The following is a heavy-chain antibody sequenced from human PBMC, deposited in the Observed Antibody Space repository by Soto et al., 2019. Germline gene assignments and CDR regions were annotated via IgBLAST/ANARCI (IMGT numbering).Heavy chain of an antibody. D-gene: IGHD3-16*02. Sequence: ASVKVSCKDSGYTFTSYGISWVRQAPGQGLERMGWISAYNGNTNYAQKLQGRVTMTTDTSTSTAYMELRSLRSDDTAVYYFACGGAMITFGGVIVGHWFDPWGQGTLVTVSS. CDR3: ACGGAMITFGGVIVGHWFDP. CDR2: ISAYNGNT. CDR1: GYTFTSYG. J-gene: IGHJ5*02. V-gene: IGHV1-18*01.